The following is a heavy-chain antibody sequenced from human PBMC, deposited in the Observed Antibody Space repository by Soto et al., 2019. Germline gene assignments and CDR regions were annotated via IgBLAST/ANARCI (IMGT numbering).Heavy chain of an antibody. Sequence: LSLTCTVSGGSISSYYWSWIRQPPGKGLEWIGYIYYSGSTNYNPSLKSRVTISVDTSKNQFSLKLSSVTAADTAVYYCARDRSSLIPGPKRVNYYGMDVRGQGTTVTVSS. CDR3: ARDRSSLIPGPKRVNYYGMDV. CDR2: IYYSGST. D-gene: IGHD6-13*01. J-gene: IGHJ6*02. CDR1: GGSISSYY. V-gene: IGHV4-59*01.